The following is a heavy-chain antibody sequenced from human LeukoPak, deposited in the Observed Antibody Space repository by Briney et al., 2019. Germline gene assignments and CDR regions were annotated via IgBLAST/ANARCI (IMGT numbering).Heavy chain of an antibody. V-gene: IGHV4-34*09. CDR1: GGPFSGYY. D-gene: IGHD3-10*01. CDR2: ISHSGST. Sequence: SETLSLTCAVYGGPFSGYYWSWIRQPPGKGLEWIGYISHSGSTYYNPSLKSRVTISLDTSKDRFSLRLSSVTAADTAVYYCARDLWFGEYNWFDPWGQGTLVTVSS. CDR3: ARDLWFGEYNWFDP. J-gene: IGHJ5*02.